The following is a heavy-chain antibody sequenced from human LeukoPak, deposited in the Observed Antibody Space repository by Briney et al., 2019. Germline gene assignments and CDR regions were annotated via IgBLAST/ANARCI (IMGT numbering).Heavy chain of an antibody. CDR3: ATGVHGITAAGDYYFDY. CDR1: GGSISSYY. CDR2: IYYIGTT. D-gene: IGHD6-13*01. J-gene: IGHJ4*02. Sequence: SETLSLTCSVSGGSISSYYWSWIRQPPGKGLEWIGYIYYIGTTNYNPSLKTRVTMSVDTSNNQFSLKLSSVTAADTAVYYCATGVHGITAAGDYYFDYWGQGTLVTVSS. V-gene: IGHV4-59*03.